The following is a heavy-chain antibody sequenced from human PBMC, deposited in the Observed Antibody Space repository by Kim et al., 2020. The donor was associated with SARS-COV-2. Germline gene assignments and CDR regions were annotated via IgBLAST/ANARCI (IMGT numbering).Heavy chain of an antibody. Sequence: ASVKVSCKASGYTFTSYYMHWVRQAPGQGLEWMGIINPSGGSTSYAQKFQGRVTMTRDTSTSTVYMELSSLRSEDTAVYYCARTNCSSTSCYTGGWFDTWGQGTLVTVSS. J-gene: IGHJ5*02. CDR3: ARTNCSSTSCYTGGWFDT. CDR2: INPSGGST. CDR1: GYTFTSYY. D-gene: IGHD2-2*02. V-gene: IGHV1-46*01.